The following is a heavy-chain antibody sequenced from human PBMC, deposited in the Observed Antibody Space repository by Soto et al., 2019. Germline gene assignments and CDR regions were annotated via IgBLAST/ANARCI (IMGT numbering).Heavy chain of an antibody. V-gene: IGHV1-2*02. CDR2: INPNSGGT. CDR3: ARDYSSGWYPKYYFDY. J-gene: IGHJ4*02. CDR1: GYTFTGYY. D-gene: IGHD6-19*01. Sequence: ASVKVSCKASGYTFTGYYMHWVRQAPGQGLEWMGWINPNSGGTNYAQKFQGRVTMTRDTSISTAYTELSRLRSDDTAVYYCARDYSSGWYPKYYFDYWGQGTLVTVSS.